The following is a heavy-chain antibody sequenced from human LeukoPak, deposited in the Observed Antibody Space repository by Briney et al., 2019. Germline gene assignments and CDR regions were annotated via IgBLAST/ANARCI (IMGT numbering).Heavy chain of an antibody. CDR1: GGTFSSYT. CDR3: ARASALVREAFDI. Sequence: GSSVKVSCKASGGTFSSYTISWVRQAPGQGLEWMGRIIPILGIANYAQKFQGRVTIPADKSTSTAYMELSSLRSEDTAVYYCARASALVREAFDIWGQGTMVTVSS. CDR2: IIPILGIA. J-gene: IGHJ3*02. V-gene: IGHV1-69*02. D-gene: IGHD6-13*01.